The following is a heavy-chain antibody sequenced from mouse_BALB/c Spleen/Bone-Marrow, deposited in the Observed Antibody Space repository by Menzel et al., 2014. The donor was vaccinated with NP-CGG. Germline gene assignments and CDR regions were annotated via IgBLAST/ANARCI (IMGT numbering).Heavy chain of an antibody. CDR1: GYSITSGYF. Sequence: ESGPGPVKPSQSLSLTCSVTGYSITSGYFWNLIRQFPGNKLEWMGYISFDGSNNYNPSLKNRISITRDTSKNQFFLKLSAVTTEDSSTYYCARTYYRYGAYYFDCWGQGTTLTVSS. CDR2: ISFDGSN. V-gene: IGHV3-6*02. CDR3: ARTYYRYGAYYFDC. D-gene: IGHD2-14*01. J-gene: IGHJ2*01.